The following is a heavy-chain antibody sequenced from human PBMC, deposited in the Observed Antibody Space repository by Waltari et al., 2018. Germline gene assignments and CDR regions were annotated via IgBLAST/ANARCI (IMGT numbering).Heavy chain of an antibody. CDR1: GGSISSGSYY. V-gene: IGHV4-61*02. J-gene: IGHJ3*01. Sequence: QVQLQESGPGLVKPSQTLSLTCTVSGGSISSGSYYWSWIRQPAGKGLEWNGRIYTSGSPKYNPPFQRRVTISVDPSNIQFSLMLSSVPAADTAVYYCAIGVSVVPAAMRHAFDLWGQ. CDR3: AIGVSVVPAAMRHAFDL. CDR2: IYTSGSP. D-gene: IGHD2-2*01.